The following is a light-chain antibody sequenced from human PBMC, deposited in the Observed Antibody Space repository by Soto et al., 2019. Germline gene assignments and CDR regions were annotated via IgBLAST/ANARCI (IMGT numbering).Light chain of an antibody. J-gene: IGKJ4*01. CDR3: QQRSNWPLT. Sequence: EIVLTQSPGTLSLSPGERATLSCRASQSVSSYLAWYQQKPGQAPRRLIYDASNRATGIPARFSGSGSGTDFTLTISSLEPEDFAVYYCQQRSNWPLTFGGGTKVDIK. CDR2: DAS. CDR1: QSVSSY. V-gene: IGKV3-11*01.